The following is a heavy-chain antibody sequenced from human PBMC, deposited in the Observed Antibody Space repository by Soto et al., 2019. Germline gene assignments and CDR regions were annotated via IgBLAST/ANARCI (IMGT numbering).Heavy chain of an antibody. CDR1: GYTITSYG. J-gene: IGHJ4*02. Sequence: QVQLVQSGAEVKKPGASVKVSCKTSGYTITSYGIAWVRQAPGQGLEWMGWISGYNDNANYAQKLQGRVTLTTDTSTRTAYMELRSLRSDDTAVDYCGRDGYCDYWGQGTLVTVSS. V-gene: IGHV1-18*01. CDR3: GRDGYCDY. CDR2: ISGYNDNA.